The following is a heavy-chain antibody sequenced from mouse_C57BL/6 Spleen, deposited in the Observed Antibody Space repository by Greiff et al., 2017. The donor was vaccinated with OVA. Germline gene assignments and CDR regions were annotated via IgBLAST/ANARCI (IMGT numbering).Heavy chain of an antibody. CDR2: IHPSDSDT. J-gene: IGHJ1*03. V-gene: IGHV1-74*01. Sequence: QVQLQQPGAELVKPGASVKVSCKASGYTFTSYWMHWVKQRPGQGLEWIGRIHPSDSDTNYNQKFKGKATLTVDKSSSTAYMQLSSLTSEDSAVCYSEILTTVVDDWYIDVWGTGTTVTVSS. D-gene: IGHD1-1*01. CDR1: GYTFTSYW. CDR3: EILTTVVDDWYIDV.